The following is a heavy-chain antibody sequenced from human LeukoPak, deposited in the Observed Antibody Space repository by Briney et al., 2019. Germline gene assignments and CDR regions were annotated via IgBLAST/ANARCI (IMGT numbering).Heavy chain of an antibody. D-gene: IGHD3-22*01. CDR3: ATAYYDSSGYYPNWFGP. J-gene: IGHJ5*02. CDR1: GFTFSSYW. V-gene: IGHV3-7*02. CDR2: IKHDGSEK. Sequence: GGSLRLSCAASGFTFSSYWMSWVRQVPGKGLEWVANIKHDGSEKYYVDSVKGRFTISRDNAKNSLYLQMNSLRAEDTAVYYCATAYYDSSGYYPNWFGPWGQGTLVTVSS.